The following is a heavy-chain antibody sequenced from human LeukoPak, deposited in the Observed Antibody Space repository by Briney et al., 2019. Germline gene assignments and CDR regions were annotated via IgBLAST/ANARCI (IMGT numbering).Heavy chain of an antibody. D-gene: IGHD2-2*01. J-gene: IGHJ4*02. CDR2: IKADGSKE. CDR1: GFTFSGAW. V-gene: IGHV3-7*02. CDR3: AAMSLAF. Sequence: GGSLRLSCAASGFTFSGAWMSWVRQPPGPGLHLVAAIKADGSKESYLNSVKSRFTISRDNANDSLYLQMNSLRAEDAALYYWAAMSLAFWGQGTLVSVSS.